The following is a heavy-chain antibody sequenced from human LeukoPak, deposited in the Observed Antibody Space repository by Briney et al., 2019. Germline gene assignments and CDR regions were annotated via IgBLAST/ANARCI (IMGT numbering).Heavy chain of an antibody. Sequence: SVKVSCKASGGTFSSYAISWVRQAPGQGLEWMGGIIPIFGTANYAQKFQGRVTITADESTSTAYMELSSLRSEDTAVYYCASPKNGQWHLYDYWGQGTLVTVSS. V-gene: IGHV1-69*13. J-gene: IGHJ4*02. CDR2: IIPIFGTA. D-gene: IGHD6-19*01. CDR3: ASPKNGQWHLYDY. CDR1: GGTFSSYA.